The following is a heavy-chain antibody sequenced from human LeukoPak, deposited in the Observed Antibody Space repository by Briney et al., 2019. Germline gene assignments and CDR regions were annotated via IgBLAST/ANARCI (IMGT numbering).Heavy chain of an antibody. CDR1: GGSFSGYY. CDR2: INHSGST. D-gene: IGHD1-26*01. Sequence: SETLSLTCAVYGGSFSGYYWSWIRQPPGKGLEWTGEINHSGSTNYNPSLKSRVTISVDTSKNQFSLKLSSVTAADTAFYYCASQGHHGKIVGTTLSYFYMDVWGKGTTVTVSS. J-gene: IGHJ6*03. V-gene: IGHV4-34*01. CDR3: ASQGHHGKIVGTTLSYFYMDV.